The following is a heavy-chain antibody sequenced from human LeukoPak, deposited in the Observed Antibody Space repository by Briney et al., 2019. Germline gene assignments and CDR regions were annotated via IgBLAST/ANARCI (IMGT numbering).Heavy chain of an antibody. CDR2: INHSGST. CDR3: ARGKSKWYSSSWYHY. CDR1: GGSFSGYY. V-gene: IGHV4-34*01. Sequence: SETLSLTCAVYGGSFSGYYWSWIRQPPGKGLEWIGEINHSGSTNYNPSLKSRVTISVDTSKNQFSLKLSSVTAADTAVYYCARGKSKWYSSSWYHYWGQGTLVTVSS. D-gene: IGHD6-13*01. J-gene: IGHJ4*02.